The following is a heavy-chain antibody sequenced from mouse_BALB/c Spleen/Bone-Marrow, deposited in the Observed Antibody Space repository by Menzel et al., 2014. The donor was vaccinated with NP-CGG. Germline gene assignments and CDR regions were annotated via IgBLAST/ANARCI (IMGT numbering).Heavy chain of an antibody. CDR2: IRNEAKGYTS. D-gene: IGHD2-4*01. V-gene: IGHV7-3*02. J-gene: IGHJ1*01. CDR1: GFTLTDYY. CDR3: ARDINYDIYWYFDV. Sequence: EVMLVESGGGLVQPGGSLRLSCATSGFTLTDYYMSWVRQPPGKALEWLGFIRNEAKGYTSENSASVKGRFTISRDNSQSILYLQMNTLRAGDSATYYCARDINYDIYWYFDVWGAGTTVTVSS.